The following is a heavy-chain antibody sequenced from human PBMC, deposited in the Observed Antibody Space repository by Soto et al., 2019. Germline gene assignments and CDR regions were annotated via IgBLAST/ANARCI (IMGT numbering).Heavy chain of an antibody. CDR3: ARPYEGGYSSNHHYYYALDV. V-gene: IGHV1-69*01. CDR2: IVPIFGTR. Sequence: QVQLVQSGAEVKKPGSSVKVSCKISGGTFSRYSISWVRQAPGQGLEWMGGIVPIFGTRNYAQKFRDRVTITTDESANTAHMELSNLRSEDTAVYYCARPYEGGYSSNHHYYYALDVWGQGTAVTVSS. CDR1: GGTFSRYS. J-gene: IGHJ6*02. D-gene: IGHD3-22*01.